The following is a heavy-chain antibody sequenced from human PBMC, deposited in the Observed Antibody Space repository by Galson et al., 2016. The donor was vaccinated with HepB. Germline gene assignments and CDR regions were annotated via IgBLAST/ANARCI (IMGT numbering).Heavy chain of an antibody. D-gene: IGHD1-26*01. CDR3: ARQVGATHDH. CDR2: IYPGDSDT. J-gene: IGHJ4*02. V-gene: IGHV5-51*01. CDR1: GHSFAKYW. Sequence: QSGAEVKKPGESLKISCQGSGHSFAKYWIVWVRQMPGKGLEWMGIIYPGDSDTTYSPSFQGQVTISADKSISTAYLQWSSLKASDTAMYYCARQVGATHDHWGQGTLVTVSS.